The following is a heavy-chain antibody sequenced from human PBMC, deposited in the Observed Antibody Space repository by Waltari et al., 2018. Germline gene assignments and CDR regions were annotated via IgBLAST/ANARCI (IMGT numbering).Heavy chain of an antibody. Sequence: QVQLVQSGAEVKKPGASVKVSCKASGYTFNSYDINWVRQATGKGLEWMGWMNPNSGNTGYEKKFQGRVTITRNPSISTAYMELSSLRSEDTAVYYCARGPRLYSSSYDYWGQGTLVTVSS. V-gene: IGHV1-8*03. J-gene: IGHJ4*02. CDR2: MNPNSGNT. CDR1: GYTFNSYD. D-gene: IGHD6-6*01. CDR3: ARGPRLYSSSYDY.